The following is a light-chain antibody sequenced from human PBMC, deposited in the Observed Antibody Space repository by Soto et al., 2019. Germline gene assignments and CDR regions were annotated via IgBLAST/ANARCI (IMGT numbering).Light chain of an antibody. V-gene: IGKV1-33*01. CDR2: DAS. CDR1: QDISNY. J-gene: IGKJ1*01. Sequence: IQMTQSPSTLSASVGDRVTITCQASQDISNYLNWYQQKPGKAPKLLIYDASNLETGVPSRFSGSGSGTDFTFTISSLQPEDIATYYCQQYETFSGTFGPGTKVDIK. CDR3: QQYETFSGT.